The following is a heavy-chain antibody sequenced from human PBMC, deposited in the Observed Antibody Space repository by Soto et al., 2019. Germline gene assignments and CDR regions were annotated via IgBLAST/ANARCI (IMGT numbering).Heavy chain of an antibody. CDR2: VYSSGNT. Sequence: PSETLSLTCTVSGGSISFCYWSWIRQPAGKGLEWIGRVYSSGNTNYNPSLKSRLTMSVDTSNNQFSLKLRSVTAADTAMYYCARDRRGGTRPHYYDSSGYYNPFDRWGQGTLVTVSS. V-gene: IGHV4-4*07. D-gene: IGHD3-22*01. CDR3: ARDRRGGTRPHYYDSSGYYNPFDR. CDR1: GGSISFCY. J-gene: IGHJ4*02.